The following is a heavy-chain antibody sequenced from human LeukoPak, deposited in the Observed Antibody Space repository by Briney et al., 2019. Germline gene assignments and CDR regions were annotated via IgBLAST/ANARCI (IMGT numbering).Heavy chain of an antibody. CDR1: GFTFSSYS. CDR3: ARVGGVAATYFDY. Sequence: PGGSLRLSCAASGFTFSSYSMNWVRQAPGKGPEWVSSISSSSSYIYYADSVKGRFTISRDNAKNSLYLQMNSLRAEDTAVYYCARVGGVAATYFDYWGQGTLVTVSS. D-gene: IGHD2-15*01. J-gene: IGHJ4*02. V-gene: IGHV3-21*01. CDR2: ISSSSSYI.